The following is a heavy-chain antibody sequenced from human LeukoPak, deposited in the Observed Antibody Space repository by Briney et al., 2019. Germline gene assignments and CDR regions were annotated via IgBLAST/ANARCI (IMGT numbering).Heavy chain of an antibody. V-gene: IGHV4-61*01. CDR3: ARGRGWLPPG. Sequence: SETLSLTCSVSGGSISSGSYYLNWIRQHPGKGLEWIGQIYDSGSTNYNPSLRSRVTISVDTSKNQISLKLRSVTAAHTAVYYCARGRGWLPPGWGLGTLVTVSS. CDR1: GGSISSGSYY. D-gene: IGHD5-12*01. J-gene: IGHJ4*02. CDR2: IYDSGST.